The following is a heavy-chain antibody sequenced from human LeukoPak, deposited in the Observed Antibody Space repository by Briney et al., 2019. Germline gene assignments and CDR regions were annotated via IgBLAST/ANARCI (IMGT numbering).Heavy chain of an antibody. V-gene: IGHV3-23*01. J-gene: IGHJ5*02. D-gene: IGHD2-2*01. CDR1: GFTFRNYV. CDR2: ISGSVDST. CDR3: ARDACSSSICSAGGNWFDP. Sequence: GGSLRLSCAASGFTFRNYVMNWVRQAPGKGLEWVSGISGSVDSTSYADSVKGRFTISRDNSKNTLYLQMNSLRVEDTAIYYCARDACSSSICSAGGNWFDPWGQGTLVTVSS.